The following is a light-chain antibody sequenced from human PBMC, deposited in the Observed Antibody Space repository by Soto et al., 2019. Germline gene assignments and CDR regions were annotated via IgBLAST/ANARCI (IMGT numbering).Light chain of an antibody. CDR3: CSYTGSSTYV. V-gene: IGLV2-14*01. Sequence: QSSLTQPASVSGSPGQSITISCSGTSRDVGLYHYVSWYQHHPGKAPKLVIYEVSHRPSGVSSRFSGSKSGNTASLPISGLQAEDEATYYCCSYTGSSTYVFGSGTKVTVL. CDR1: SRDVGLYHY. J-gene: IGLJ1*01. CDR2: EVS.